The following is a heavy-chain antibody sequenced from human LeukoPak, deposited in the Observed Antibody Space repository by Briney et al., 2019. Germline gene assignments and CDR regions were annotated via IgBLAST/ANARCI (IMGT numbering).Heavy chain of an antibody. Sequence: ASVKVSCKASGYTFTSYYIHWVRQAPGQGREWMGIINPSGGSTSYPQKFQDRVTMTRDTSTSTVYMELSSLKSDDTAIYYCARGVFGELEKLMFQHWGQGTLVTVSS. CDR2: INPSGGST. CDR3: ARGVFGELEKLMFQH. CDR1: GYTFTSYY. J-gene: IGHJ1*01. D-gene: IGHD3-10*02. V-gene: IGHV1-46*01.